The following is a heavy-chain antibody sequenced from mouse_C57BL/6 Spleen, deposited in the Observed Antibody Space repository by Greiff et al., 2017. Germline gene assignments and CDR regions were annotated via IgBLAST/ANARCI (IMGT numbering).Heavy chain of an antibody. D-gene: IGHD1-1*01. Sequence: EVKLQQSGPELVKPGASVKISCKASGYTFTDYYMNWVKQSHGKSLEWIGDINPNNGGTSYNQKFKGKATLTVDKSSSTAYMELRSLTSEDSAVYYCARGGITTVVATDAMDYWGQGTSVTVSS. V-gene: IGHV1-26*01. J-gene: IGHJ4*01. CDR1: GYTFTDYY. CDR2: INPNNGGT. CDR3: ARGGITTVVATDAMDY.